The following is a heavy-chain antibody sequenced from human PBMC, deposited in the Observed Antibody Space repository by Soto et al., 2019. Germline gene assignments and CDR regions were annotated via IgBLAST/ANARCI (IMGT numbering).Heavy chain of an antibody. J-gene: IGHJ6*03. D-gene: IGHD2-15*01. Sequence: ASVKVSCKASGGTFSSYTISWVRQAPGQGLEWMGRIIPILGIANYAQKFQGRVTITADKSTSTAYMELSSLRSEDTAVYYCARGERYCSGGSCYDYYYYYMDVWGKGTTVTVSS. CDR2: IIPILGIA. CDR3: ARGERYCSGGSCYDYYYYYMDV. CDR1: GGTFSSYT. V-gene: IGHV1-69*02.